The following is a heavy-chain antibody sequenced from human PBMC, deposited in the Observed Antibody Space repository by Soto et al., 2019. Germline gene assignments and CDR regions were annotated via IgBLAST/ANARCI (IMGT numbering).Heavy chain of an antibody. D-gene: IGHD5-18*01. CDR2: IKSKTDGGTT. J-gene: IGHJ4*02. CDR1: GVTLTDVW. Sequence: GGSLRLSCAVSGVTLTDVWMNWVRQAPGKGPEWVGRIKSKTDGGTTDYAAPVKGRFTISRDDSQNMLYLQMNSLKSEDTAVYYCSHGYYQYFNSWGQGTLVTVSS. CDR3: SHGYYQYFNS. V-gene: IGHV3-15*07.